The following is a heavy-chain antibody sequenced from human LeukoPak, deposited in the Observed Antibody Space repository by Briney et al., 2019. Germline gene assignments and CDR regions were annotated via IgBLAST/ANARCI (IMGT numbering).Heavy chain of an antibody. Sequence: PGGSLRLSCAASGFTVSSNYMSWVRQAPGKGLEWVSAISGSGGSTYYADSVKGRFTISRDNSKNTLYLQMNSLRAEDTAVYYCAKDLRQLGDWGQGTLVTVSS. CDR2: ISGSGGST. CDR3: AKDLRQLGD. J-gene: IGHJ4*02. D-gene: IGHD6-6*01. CDR1: GFTVSSNY. V-gene: IGHV3-23*01.